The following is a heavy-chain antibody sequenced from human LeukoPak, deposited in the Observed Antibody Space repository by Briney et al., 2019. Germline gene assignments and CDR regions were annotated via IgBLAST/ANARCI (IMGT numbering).Heavy chain of an antibody. D-gene: IGHD1-1*01. CDR2: IRSKTYGGTT. J-gene: IGHJ4*02. CDR1: GITFGDYG. CDR3: STDYWRLGFDY. V-gene: IGHV3-49*03. Sequence: GVLRLSCTASGITFGDYGLSWFGQAPGQGWAWIGFIRSKTYGGTTEDAASVRGRFTLSRDDSKNIVYLEMNILRAEDTAVYYCSTDYWRLGFDYWGQGTLVTVSS.